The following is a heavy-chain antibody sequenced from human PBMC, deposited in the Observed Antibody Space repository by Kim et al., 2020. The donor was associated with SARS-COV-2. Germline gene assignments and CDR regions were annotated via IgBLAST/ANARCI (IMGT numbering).Heavy chain of an antibody. CDR1: GFTFSSYA. V-gene: IGHV3-23*01. CDR3: AKGREGSGRTDFQH. Sequence: GGSLRLSCAASGFTFSSYAMSWVRQAPGKGLEWVALISGSGGTTYHADSVQGRFTISRDNSKNTLYLQMNSLRAEDTALYYCAKGREGSGRTDFQHWGQGTLVTVSS. J-gene: IGHJ1*01. CDR2: ISGSGGTT. D-gene: IGHD3-10*01.